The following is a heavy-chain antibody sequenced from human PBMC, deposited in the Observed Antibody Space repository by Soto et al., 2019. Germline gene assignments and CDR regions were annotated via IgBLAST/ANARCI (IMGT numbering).Heavy chain of an antibody. CDR3: ARDSPPFDP. J-gene: IGHJ5*02. V-gene: IGHV1-18*01. Sequence: ASVKVSCKASGHTFRSYGISWVRQAPGQGLEWMGWIRAYNGNTNYAQKLQGRVTMTTDTSSSTAYMELRSLRSDDTAVYYCARDSPPFDPWGQGTLVTVSS. CDR1: GHTFRSYG. CDR2: IRAYNGNT.